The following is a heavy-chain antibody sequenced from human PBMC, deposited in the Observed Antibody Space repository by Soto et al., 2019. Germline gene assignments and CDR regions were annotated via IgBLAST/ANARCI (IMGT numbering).Heavy chain of an antibody. Sequence: QVQLQESGPGLVKPSETLSLTCTVSGGSISSYYWSWIRQPPGKGLEWIGYIYYSGSTNYNPSLKRRVTISVDTSKNQFSLKLSSVPAADTAVYYCAREVVVVPAAMTPYYYYYYMDVWGKGTTVTVSS. D-gene: IGHD2-2*01. V-gene: IGHV4-59*01. CDR1: GGSISSYY. J-gene: IGHJ6*03. CDR2: IYYSGST. CDR3: AREVVVVPAAMTPYYYYYYMDV.